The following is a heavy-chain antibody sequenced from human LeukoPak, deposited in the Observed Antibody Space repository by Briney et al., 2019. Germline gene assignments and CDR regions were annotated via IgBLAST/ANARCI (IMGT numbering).Heavy chain of an antibody. CDR3: AKARSRWEPNAYYFDY. V-gene: IGHV3-23*01. Sequence: GGSLRLSCAASGFTFSSYAMSWVRQAPGKGLEWVSAISGSGGSTYYADSVKGRFTIPRDNSKNTLYLQMNSLRAEDTAVYYCAKARSRWEPNAYYFDYWGQGTLVTVSS. CDR1: GFTFSSYA. D-gene: IGHD1-26*01. CDR2: ISGSGGST. J-gene: IGHJ4*02.